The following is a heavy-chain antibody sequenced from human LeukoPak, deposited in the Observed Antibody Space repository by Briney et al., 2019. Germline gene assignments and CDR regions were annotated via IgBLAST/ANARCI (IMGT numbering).Heavy chain of an antibody. CDR3: ATNILVRDIINWFDP. CDR2: IKPDSGDT. J-gene: IGHJ5*02. D-gene: IGHD3-10*01. Sequence: ASVKVSCTASGYSFADYYIHWVRQAPGQGLEWMGWIKPDSGDTRSAQKVQGRVTITRDTSLSTAYLELSRLRYDDTAVYSCATNILVRDIINWFDPWGQGTLVTVSS. CDR1: GYSFADYY. V-gene: IGHV1-2*02.